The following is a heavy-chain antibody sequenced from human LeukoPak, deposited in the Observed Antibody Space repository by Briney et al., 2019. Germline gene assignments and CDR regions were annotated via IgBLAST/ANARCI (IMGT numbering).Heavy chain of an antibody. CDR3: ARGRYCSADICSGGDAFDI. D-gene: IGHD2-15*01. J-gene: IGHJ3*02. CDR1: GGSINNYY. Sequence: SETLSLTCTVSGGSINNYYWSWIRQPAGKGLEWIGRIYTRGSTNYNPSLRSRVTMSVDTSKNQFALKLSSVTAADTAVYYCARGRYCSADICSGGDAFDIWGQGTMVSVSS. V-gene: IGHV4-4*07. CDR2: IYTRGST.